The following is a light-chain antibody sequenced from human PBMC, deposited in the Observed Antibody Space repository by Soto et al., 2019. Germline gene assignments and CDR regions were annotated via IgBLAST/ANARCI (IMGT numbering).Light chain of an antibody. CDR1: QSVISNK. V-gene: IGKV3-20*01. J-gene: IGKJ1*01. CDR2: GAS. CDR3: QQYGSSPWT. Sequence: EIVLTQSPGTLSLSPGERATLSCRASQSVISNKLAWYQQKRGQAPRLLIFGASSRATGIPNRFSGSGSGTDFTLTINRLEPEDFAVYYCQQYGSSPWTFGQGTKVEIK.